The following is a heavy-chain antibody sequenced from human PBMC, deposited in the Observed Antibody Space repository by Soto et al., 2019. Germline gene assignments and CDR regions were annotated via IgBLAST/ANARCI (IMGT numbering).Heavy chain of an antibody. CDR2: IYYSGST. CDR3: ARAITMMNWFDP. V-gene: IGHV4-59*01. J-gene: IGHJ5*02. CDR1: GGSISSYY. D-gene: IGHD3-22*01. Sequence: NPSETLSLTCTVSGGSISSYYWSWIRQPPGKGLEWIGYIYYSGSTNYNPSLKSRVTISVDTSKNQFSLKLSSVTAADTAVYYCARAITMMNWFDPWGQGTLVTVSS.